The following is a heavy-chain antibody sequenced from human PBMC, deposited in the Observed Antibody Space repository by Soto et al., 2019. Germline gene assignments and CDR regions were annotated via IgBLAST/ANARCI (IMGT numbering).Heavy chain of an antibody. Sequence: ASVKVSCKASGYSFFDYGITWVRQAPGQGLEWMGWISTFNGDTNYAQQFQGRVTMTTDASTSTGYMELRSLRSDDTAVYYCAREEEVQMATNDQWGQGTRCTVSS. V-gene: IGHV1-18*01. CDR2: ISTFNGDT. CDR3: AREEEVQMATNDQ. D-gene: IGHD5-12*01. J-gene: IGHJ4*02. CDR1: GYSFFDYG.